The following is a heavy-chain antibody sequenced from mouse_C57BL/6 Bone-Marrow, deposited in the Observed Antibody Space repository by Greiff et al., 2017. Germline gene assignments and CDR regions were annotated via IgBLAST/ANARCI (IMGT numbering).Heavy chain of an antibody. D-gene: IGHD2-1*01. J-gene: IGHJ2*01. CDR2: IYPRSGNT. CDR3: ARSGSTMDPFDD. CDR1: GYTFTSYG. Sequence: QVQLQQSGAELARPGASVKLSCKASGYTFTSYGISWVKQRTGQGLEWIGEIYPRSGNTYYNEKFKGKATLTADKSSSTAYMELRSLTSEDSAVYFCARSGSTMDPFDDWGQGTTLTVAS. V-gene: IGHV1-81*01.